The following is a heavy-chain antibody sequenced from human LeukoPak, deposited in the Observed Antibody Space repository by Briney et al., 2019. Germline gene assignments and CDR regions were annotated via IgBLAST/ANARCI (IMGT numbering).Heavy chain of an antibody. CDR1: GFTFSSYS. V-gene: IGHV3-21*01. Sequence: AGGSLRLSCAASGFTFSSYSMNWVRQAPGKGLEWVSSISSSSSYIYYADSVKGRFTISRDNAKNSLYLQMNSLRAEDTAVYYCAREGTTVTTYYYYYYYMDVWGKGTTVTVSS. CDR2: ISSSSSYI. CDR3: AREGTTVTTYYYYYYYMDV. J-gene: IGHJ6*03. D-gene: IGHD4-17*01.